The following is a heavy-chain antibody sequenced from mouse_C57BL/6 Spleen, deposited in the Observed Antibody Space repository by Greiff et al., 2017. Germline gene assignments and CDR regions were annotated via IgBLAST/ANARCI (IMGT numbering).Heavy chain of an antibody. J-gene: IGHJ3*01. Sequence: DVHLVESGGGLVKPGGSLKLSCAASGFTFSSYTMSWVRQTPEKRLEWVATISGGGGNTYYPDSVKGRFTISRDNAKNTLYLQMSSLRSEDTALYYGARPNDYYVSAPFAYWGQGTLVTVSA. D-gene: IGHD1-1*01. CDR1: GFTFSSYT. CDR3: ARPNDYYVSAPFAY. V-gene: IGHV5-9*01. CDR2: ISGGGGNT.